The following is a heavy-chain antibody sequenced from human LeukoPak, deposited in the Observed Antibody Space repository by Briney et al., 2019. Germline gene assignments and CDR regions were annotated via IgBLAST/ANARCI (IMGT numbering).Heavy chain of an antibody. CDR2: IYYSGST. CDR1: GCAISSGDYY. J-gene: IGHJ4*02. V-gene: IGHV4-30-4*08. D-gene: IGHD3-16*01. CDR3: AREKFNYDLLHYFDY. Sequence: PSETLSLTCTVSGCAISSGDYYWSWIRQPPGKGLEWIGYIYYSGSTYYNPSLKSRVTISVDTSKNQFSLKLSSVTAADTAVYYCAREKFNYDLLHYFDYWGQGTLVTVSS.